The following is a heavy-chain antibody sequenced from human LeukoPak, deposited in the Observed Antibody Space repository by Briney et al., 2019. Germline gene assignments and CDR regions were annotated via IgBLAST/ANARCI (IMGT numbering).Heavy chain of an antibody. CDR2: ISGSGGST. CDR1: GFTVSSNY. J-gene: IGHJ4*02. V-gene: IGHV3-23*01. D-gene: IGHD2-2*01. CDR3: AKLNGRVVPAAMRIDY. Sequence: GGSLRLSCEASGFTVSSNYMSWVRQAPGRGLEWVSAISGSGGSTYYADSVKGRFTISRDNSKNTLYLQMNSLRAEDTAVYYCAKLNGRVVPAAMRIDYWGQGTLVTVSS.